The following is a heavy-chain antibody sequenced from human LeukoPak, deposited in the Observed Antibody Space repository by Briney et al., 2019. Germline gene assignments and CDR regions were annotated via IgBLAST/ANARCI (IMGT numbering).Heavy chain of an antibody. CDR1: GGSITNDNW. J-gene: IGHJ3*02. Sequence: PSGTLSLTCAVTGGSITNDNWWSWVRQPPGKGLEWIGEIYHSGSTKCNPSLKSRVIMSVDKSKNQFSLNLTSVTAADAAVYFCSRRNSLYDAFDIWGPGRLIAVSS. CDR2: IYHSGST. V-gene: IGHV4-4*02. CDR3: SRRNSLYDAFDI.